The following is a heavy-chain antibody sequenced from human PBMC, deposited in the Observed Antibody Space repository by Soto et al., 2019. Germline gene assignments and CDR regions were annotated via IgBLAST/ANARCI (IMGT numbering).Heavy chain of an antibody. D-gene: IGHD1-26*01. CDR1: GGSISSYY. V-gene: IGHV4-59*01. CDR2: IYYSGRT. Sequence: QVQLQESGPGLVKPSETLSLTCTVSGGSISSYYWSWIRQPPGKGLEWIGYIYYSGRTNYNPSLKSRVTISVDTSKNQFSLKLSSVTAADTAVYYCARQYGGNFDYWGQGTLVTVSS. J-gene: IGHJ4*02. CDR3: ARQYGGNFDY.